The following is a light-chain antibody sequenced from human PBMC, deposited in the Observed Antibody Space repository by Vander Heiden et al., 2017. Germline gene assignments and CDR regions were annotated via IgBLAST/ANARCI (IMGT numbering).Light chain of an antibody. CDR1: QSVSSY. V-gene: IGKV3-11*01. CDR3: QQRSNWLLT. CDR2: DAS. J-gene: IGKJ4*01. Sequence: EIVSTQSPATLSLSPVDSATLPCRASQSVSSYSAWYQQKPGQAPRLLIYDASNRATGIQARFSGSGSGTDFTLTISSLEPEDFAVYYWQQRSNWLLTFGGGTKVEIK.